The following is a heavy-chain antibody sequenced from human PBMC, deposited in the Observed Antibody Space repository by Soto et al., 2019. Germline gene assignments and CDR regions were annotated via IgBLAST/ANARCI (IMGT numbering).Heavy chain of an antibody. V-gene: IGHV3-53*01. CDR3: ARAGRDNYAPYYGMDV. Sequence: EVQLVESGGGLIQPGGSLRLSCAASGFTVSSNYMSWVRQAPGKGLEWVSLIYSGGSTYYADSVKGRFTISRDNSKNTLYLQMNSLRAEDTAVYYCARAGRDNYAPYYGMDVWGQGTTVTVSS. D-gene: IGHD4-4*01. CDR2: IYSGGST. J-gene: IGHJ6*02. CDR1: GFTVSSNY.